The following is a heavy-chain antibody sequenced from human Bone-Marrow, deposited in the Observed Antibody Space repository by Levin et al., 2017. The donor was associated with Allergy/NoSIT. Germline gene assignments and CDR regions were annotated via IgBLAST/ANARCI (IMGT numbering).Heavy chain of an antibody. V-gene: IGHV4-59*01. Sequence: PSETLSLTCTVSGISITPYYWSWIRQPPGKGLEWIGYIRNTGSTDYNPSLESRVTIWLDGSNQQFSLKMTSVTAADTGVYYCEGESTTWHRSGWWGQGTLVTVSS. CDR3: EGESTTWHRSGW. D-gene: IGHD6-19*01. J-gene: IGHJ4*02. CDR1: GISITPYY. CDR2: IRNTGST.